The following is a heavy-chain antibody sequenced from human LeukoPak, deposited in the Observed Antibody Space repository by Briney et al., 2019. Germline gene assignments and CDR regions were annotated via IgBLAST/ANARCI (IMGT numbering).Heavy chain of an antibody. J-gene: IGHJ5*02. CDR2: ISYSGST. D-gene: IGHD3-3*01. V-gene: IGHV4-59*01. CDR3: ARGSYDFWSGYYILWFDP. Sequence: SETLSLTCTVSGGSISSYQWSWIRQPPGKGLEWIGYISYSGSTNYNPSLKSRVTISVDTSKNQFSLKLSSVTAADTAVYYCARGSYDFWSGYYILWFDPWRQGTLVTVSS. CDR1: GGSISSYQ.